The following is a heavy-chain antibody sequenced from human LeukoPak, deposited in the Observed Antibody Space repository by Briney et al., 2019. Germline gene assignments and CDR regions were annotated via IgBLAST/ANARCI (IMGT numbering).Heavy chain of an antibody. CDR1: GYTLTGYY. Sequence: ASVKVSCKASGYTLTGYYMYWVRQAPGQGVEWMGWINPSSGDTNSAQKFESRVSMTRDTSISTAYMELSRLTSDDTAVYYCARDSTFGELPHWGQGTLVTVSS. J-gene: IGHJ4*02. CDR2: INPSSGDT. CDR3: ARDSTFGELPH. V-gene: IGHV1-2*02. D-gene: IGHD3-10*01.